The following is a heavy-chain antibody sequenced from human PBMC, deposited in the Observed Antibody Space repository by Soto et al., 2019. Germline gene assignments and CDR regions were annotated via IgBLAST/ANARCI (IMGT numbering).Heavy chain of an antibody. CDR3: ATLVGVAISP. Sequence: QLQLQESGSGLVKPSQTLSLTCAVSGGSISSGHYPWTWIRQPPGKGLEWIGYIYPGGTTYYSPSLQRRVTVALGPSNGLVSLRLNSVTAADTAVYYCATLVGVAISPWGQGTLVTVSS. V-gene: IGHV4-30-2*01. D-gene: IGHD2-8*02. CDR2: IYPGGTT. J-gene: IGHJ4*02. CDR1: GGSISSGHYP.